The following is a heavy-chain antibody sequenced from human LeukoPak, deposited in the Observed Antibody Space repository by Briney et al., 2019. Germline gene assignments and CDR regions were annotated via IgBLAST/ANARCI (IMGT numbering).Heavy chain of an antibody. D-gene: IGHD2-2*01. V-gene: IGHV4-4*07. J-gene: IGHJ6*02. CDR3: VRDRRVCTGTSCYGYGMDV. CDR1: GDSVSSYY. CDR2: IYISGST. Sequence: PSETLSLTCTVSGDSVSSYYWSWIRQPAGKGLEWIVRIYISGSTNYNPSLKSRVTMSVDTSKNQFSLKLRSVTAADTAVYFCVRDRRVCTGTSCYGYGMDVWGQGTTVTVSS.